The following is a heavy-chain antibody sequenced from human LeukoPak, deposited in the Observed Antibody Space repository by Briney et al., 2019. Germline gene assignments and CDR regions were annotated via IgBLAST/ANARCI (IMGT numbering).Heavy chain of an antibody. Sequence: GGSLRLSCTASGFTFSNYFMHWVRQVPGEGPVWVSRITGDGSSTSYADSVKGRFTISRDNAKNSLYLQMNSLRAEDTAVYYCARLRGDYVWGSYRYFDYWGQGTLVTVSS. J-gene: IGHJ4*02. CDR3: ARLRGDYVWGSYRYFDY. CDR2: ITGDGSST. V-gene: IGHV3-74*01. D-gene: IGHD3-16*02. CDR1: GFTFSNYF.